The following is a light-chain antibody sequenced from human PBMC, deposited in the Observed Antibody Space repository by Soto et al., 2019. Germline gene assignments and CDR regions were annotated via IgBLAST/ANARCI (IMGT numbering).Light chain of an antibody. CDR3: QQYGSSPPYT. Sequence: EIVLTQSPGTLSLSPGERATLSCRASQSVSSSYLAWYQKKPGQAPSLLIYGASSRATGIPDRFSGSGSGTDFTLTISRLEPEDSAVYYCQQYGSSPPYTFGQGTKLEIK. J-gene: IGKJ2*01. CDR1: QSVSSSY. CDR2: GAS. V-gene: IGKV3-20*01.